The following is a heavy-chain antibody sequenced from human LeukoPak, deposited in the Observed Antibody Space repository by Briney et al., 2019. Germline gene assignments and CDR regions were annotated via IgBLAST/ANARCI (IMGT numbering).Heavy chain of an antibody. Sequence: GGSLRLACTASGFTFSNYWMSWVRQAPGKGLEWVSAISGSGGSTYYADSVKGRFTISRDNSKNTLYLQMNSLRAEDTAVYYCAKVKEGGQQPYDYWGQGTLVTVSS. CDR2: ISGSGGST. D-gene: IGHD6-13*01. V-gene: IGHV3-23*01. CDR1: GFTFSNYW. CDR3: AKVKEGGQQPYDY. J-gene: IGHJ4*02.